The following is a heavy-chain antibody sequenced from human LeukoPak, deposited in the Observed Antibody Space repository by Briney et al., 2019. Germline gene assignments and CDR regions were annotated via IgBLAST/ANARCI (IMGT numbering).Heavy chain of an antibody. CDR3: AREGHYYASGSGVFDI. Sequence: SETLSLTCTVSRGSISTYYWNWIRQPPGKGLEWIGYIYYTGTTDYDPSLKSRVTMSVDTSKNQFSLKLSSVTTADTAVYYCAREGHYYASGSGVFDIWGQGTMITVSS. J-gene: IGHJ3*02. V-gene: IGHV4-59*01. CDR2: IYYTGTT. CDR1: RGSISTYY. D-gene: IGHD3-10*01.